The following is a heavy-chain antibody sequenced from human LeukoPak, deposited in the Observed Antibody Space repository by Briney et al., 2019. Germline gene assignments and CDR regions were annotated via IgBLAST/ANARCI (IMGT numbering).Heavy chain of an antibody. J-gene: IGHJ3*02. CDR1: GYTFTGYY. CDR3: ARGGTVGLDAFDI. D-gene: IGHD1-1*01. Sequence: ASVKVSCKASGYTFTGYYVHWVRQAPGQGLEWMGWIDPHSGATNYAQNFEGRVTMSRDTSITTAYMELSSLRSDDAAVFYCARGGTVGLDAFDIWGLGTMVTVSS. V-gene: IGHV1-2*02. CDR2: IDPHSGAT.